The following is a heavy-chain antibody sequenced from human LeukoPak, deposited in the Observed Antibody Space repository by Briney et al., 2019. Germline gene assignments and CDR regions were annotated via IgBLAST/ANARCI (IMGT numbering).Heavy chain of an antibody. Sequence: PSETLSLTCAVYGGSLSGYYWSWIRQPPGKGLEWIGEINHSGSTNYNPSLKSRVTISVDTSKNQFSLKLSSVTAADTAVYYCARGGRFRYQLLAFDYWGQGTLVTVSS. J-gene: IGHJ4*02. D-gene: IGHD2-2*01. V-gene: IGHV4-34*01. CDR3: ARGGRFRYQLLAFDY. CDR1: GGSLSGYY. CDR2: INHSGST.